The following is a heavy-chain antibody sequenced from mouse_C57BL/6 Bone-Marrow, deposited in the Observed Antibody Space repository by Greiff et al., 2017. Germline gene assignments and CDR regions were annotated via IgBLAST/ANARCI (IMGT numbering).Heavy chain of an antibody. CDR2: ISYDGSH. CDR1: GYSITSGYY. D-gene: IGHD1-1*01. V-gene: IGHV3-6*01. Sequence: EVKVEESGPGLVKPSQSLSLTCSVTGYSITSGYYWNWIRQFPGNKLEWMGYISYDGSHNYNPSLKNRISITLDTSKNQFFLKLNSVTTEDTATYYCARVDYYGSRVLFDYWGQGTTLTVSS. J-gene: IGHJ2*01. CDR3: ARVDYYGSRVLFDY.